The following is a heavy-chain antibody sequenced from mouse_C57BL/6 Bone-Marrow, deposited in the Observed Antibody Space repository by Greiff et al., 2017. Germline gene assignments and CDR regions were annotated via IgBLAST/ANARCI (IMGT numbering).Heavy chain of an antibody. D-gene: IGHD1-1*02. CDR2: ISYSGST. V-gene: IGHV3-8*01. J-gene: IGHJ2*01. CDR3: ARGGFDY. CDR1: GYSITSDY. Sequence: EVKIEEGGAWRGKPGRTLSLTCSVTGYSITSDYWNWIRKFPGNKLEYMGYISYSGSTYYNPSLKSRISITRDTSKNQYYLQLNSVTTEDTATYYCARGGFDYWGQGTTLTVSS.